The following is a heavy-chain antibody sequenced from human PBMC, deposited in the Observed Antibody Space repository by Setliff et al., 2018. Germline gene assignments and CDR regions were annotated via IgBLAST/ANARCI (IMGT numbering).Heavy chain of an antibody. D-gene: IGHD1-26*01. Sequence: NPSETLSLTCTVSGGPFSGASIWSWIRQPSGKGLEFIGYVYYSGTAKYDPSLESRAIMSVDASKNQISLKLNSVTAADTAVYYCAKGGTYRYFDFWGQGALVTVSS. CDR3: AKGGTYRYFDF. CDR1: GGPFSGAS. CDR2: VYYSGTA. V-gene: IGHV4-59*01. J-gene: IGHJ4*02.